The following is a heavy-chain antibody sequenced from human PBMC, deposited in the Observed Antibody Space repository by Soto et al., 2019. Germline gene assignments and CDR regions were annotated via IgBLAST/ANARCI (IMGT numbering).Heavy chain of an antibody. CDR3: AKDAH. V-gene: IGHV3-30*18. J-gene: IGHJ4*02. CDR2: ISYDGSNK. CDR1: GFTFSSYG. Sequence: QVQLVESGGGVVQPGRSLRLSCAASGFTFSSYGMHWVRQAPGMGLEWVAVISYDGSNKYYADSVKGRFTISRDNSKNTLYLQMNSLRAEDTAVYYCAKDAHWGQGTLVTVSS.